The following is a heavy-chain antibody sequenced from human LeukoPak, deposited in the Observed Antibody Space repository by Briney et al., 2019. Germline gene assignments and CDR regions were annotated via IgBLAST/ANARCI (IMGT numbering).Heavy chain of an antibody. CDR1: GFTFSTYA. V-gene: IGHV3-64*01. Sequence: GGSLRLSCAASGFTFSTYAMHWVRQTSGKGLEYVSAISTNGGGTYYANSVKGRFTISRDNSKNTLYLQMGSLRAEDMAVYYCARYCSGVSCYSGYDYWGQGTLVTVSS. CDR2: ISTNGGGT. D-gene: IGHD2-15*01. J-gene: IGHJ4*02. CDR3: ARYCSGVSCYSGYDY.